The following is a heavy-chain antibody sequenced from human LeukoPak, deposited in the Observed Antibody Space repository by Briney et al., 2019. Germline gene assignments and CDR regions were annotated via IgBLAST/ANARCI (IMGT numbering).Heavy chain of an antibody. D-gene: IGHD3-10*01. J-gene: IGHJ4*02. V-gene: IGHV1-2*02. CDR3: ARIEGDYYGSGSEFDY. CDR1: GYTFTGYC. Sequence: GASVKVSCKASGYTFTGYCMHWVRQAPGQGLEWMGWINPNSGGTNYAQKFQGRVTMTRDTSISTAYMELSRLRSDDTAVYYCARIEGDYYGSGSEFDYWGQGTLVTVSS. CDR2: INPNSGGT.